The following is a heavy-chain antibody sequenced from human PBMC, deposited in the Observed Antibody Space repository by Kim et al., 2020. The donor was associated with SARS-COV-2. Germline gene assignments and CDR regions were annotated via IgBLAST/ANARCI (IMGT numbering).Heavy chain of an antibody. J-gene: IGHJ4*02. Sequence: GGSLRLSCAASGFTFSSYSMNWVRQAPGKGLEWVSYISSSSSTIYYADSVKGRFTISRDNAKNSLYLQMNSLRAEDTAVYYCARAGGSGWYGDYVDYWGQGTLVTVSS. CDR1: GFTFSSYS. D-gene: IGHD6-19*01. CDR3: ARAGGSGWYGDYVDY. V-gene: IGHV3-48*04. CDR2: ISSSSSTI.